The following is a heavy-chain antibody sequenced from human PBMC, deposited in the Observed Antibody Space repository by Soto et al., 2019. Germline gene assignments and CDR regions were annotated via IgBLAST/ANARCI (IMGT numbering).Heavy chain of an antibody. CDR2: IVGGDGGSSFTK. CDR1: GFIFSSFA. Sequence: EVQLLESGGGLVQPGGSLRLSCAASGFIFSSFAMTWIRQAPGKGLEWVSAIVGGDGGSSFTKYYEDCVKGRFTISKDDFKKMMCLEMNGLSAEDTAVYYGVNNEIPLYFGGQGTLVTVSS. V-gene: IGHV3-23*01. D-gene: IGHD3-9*01. J-gene: IGHJ4*02. CDR3: VNNEIPLYF.